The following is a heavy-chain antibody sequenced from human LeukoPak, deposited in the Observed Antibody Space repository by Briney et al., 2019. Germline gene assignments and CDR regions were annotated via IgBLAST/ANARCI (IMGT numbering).Heavy chain of an antibody. CDR3: ARSYYGSGSYYNFDY. CDR1: GGSISSYY. Sequence: SETLSLTCTVSGGSISSYYWSWIRQPPGKGLEWIGYIYYSGSTNYNPSLKSRVTISVDTSKNQFSLKPSSVTAADTAVYYCARSYYGSGSYYNFDYWGQGTLVTVSS. V-gene: IGHV4-59*01. J-gene: IGHJ4*02. CDR2: IYYSGST. D-gene: IGHD3-10*01.